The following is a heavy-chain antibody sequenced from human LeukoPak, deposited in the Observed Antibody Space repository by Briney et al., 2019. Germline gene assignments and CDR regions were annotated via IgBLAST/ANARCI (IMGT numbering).Heavy chain of an antibody. CDR1: GFTFDDYA. CDR2: ISWNSGTI. CDR3: AKERIVGGYRYGPFDH. D-gene: IGHD5-18*01. J-gene: IGHJ4*02. V-gene: IGHV3-9*01. Sequence: GGSLRLSCAASGFTFDDYAIHWVRQVPGKGLEWVSGISWNSGTIGYEVSVKGRFTISRDNAKNSLYLQMNSLRAEDTALYYCAKERIVGGYRYGPFDHWGQGTLVTVSS.